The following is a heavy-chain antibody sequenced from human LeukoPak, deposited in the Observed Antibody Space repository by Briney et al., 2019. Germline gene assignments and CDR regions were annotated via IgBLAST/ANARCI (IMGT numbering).Heavy chain of an antibody. CDR3: ARDGTGYSGYY. J-gene: IGHJ4*02. CDR2: IYSGGST. V-gene: IGHV3-53*01. D-gene: IGHD5-12*01. Sequence: GGSLRLSCAASGFTVSGNYMTWVRQAPGKGLEWVSIIYSGGSTYYADSVKGRFTISRDSSKNTLYLQMNSLRAEDTAVYYCARDGTGYSGYYWGQGTLVTVSS. CDR1: GFTVSGNY.